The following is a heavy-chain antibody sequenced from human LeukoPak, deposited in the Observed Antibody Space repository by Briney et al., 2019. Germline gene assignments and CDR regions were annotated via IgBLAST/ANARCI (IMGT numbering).Heavy chain of an antibody. J-gene: IGHJ5*02. CDR3: ATTGMTTVTTGGFDP. Sequence: VASVKVSCKASGYTFTSYDINWVRQATGQGLEWMGWMNPNSGNTGYAQKFQGRVTMTRNTSISTAYMELSSLRSEDTAVYYCATTGMTTVTTGGFDPWGQGTLVTVSS. CDR2: MNPNSGNT. CDR1: GYTFTSYD. V-gene: IGHV1-8*01. D-gene: IGHD4-17*01.